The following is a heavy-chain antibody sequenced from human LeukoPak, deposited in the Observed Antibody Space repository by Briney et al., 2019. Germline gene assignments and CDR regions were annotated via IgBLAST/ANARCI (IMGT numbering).Heavy chain of an antibody. V-gene: IGHV4-59*08. CDR2: IYYTGNT. D-gene: IGHD1-26*01. Sequence: PSETLSLTCTVSGGSISTYYWTWIRQPPGKGLEYIGYIYYTGNTNYNPSLKSRVTISVDTSKNQFSLKLTSVTAADTAVYYCARLGRLKSIGANNYYHGMDVWGQGTTVTVSS. CDR3: ARLGRLKSIGANNYYHGMDV. J-gene: IGHJ6*02. CDR1: GGSISTYY.